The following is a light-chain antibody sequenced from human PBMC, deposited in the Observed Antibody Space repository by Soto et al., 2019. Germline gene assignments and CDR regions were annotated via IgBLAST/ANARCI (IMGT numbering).Light chain of an antibody. CDR3: LQDYKYPWT. CDR1: QDISDD. J-gene: IGKJ1*01. Sequence: AIQMTQSPSSLSASVGDRVTITCRASQDISDDLGWYQQKPGKAPKVLIYAASNLQSGVPSRFSGSGSGTDFTLTISSLQPEDFATYYCLQDYKYPWTFGQGTKVEIK. CDR2: AAS. V-gene: IGKV1-6*01.